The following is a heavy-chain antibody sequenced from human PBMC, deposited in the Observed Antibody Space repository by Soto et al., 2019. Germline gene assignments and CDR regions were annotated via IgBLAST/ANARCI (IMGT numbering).Heavy chain of an antibody. CDR2: ISACNGNT. V-gene: IGHV1-18*01. CDR3: ARVGDIVATIIIDY. J-gene: IGHJ4*02. CDR1: GYTFTSYG. D-gene: IGHD5-12*01. Sequence: SAKVSCKASGYTFTSYGISWVRQAHGQGLEWMGWISACNGNTNYAQKLQGRVTMTTDTSTSTAYMELRSLRSDDTAVYYCARVGDIVATIIIDYWGQGTLVTVSS.